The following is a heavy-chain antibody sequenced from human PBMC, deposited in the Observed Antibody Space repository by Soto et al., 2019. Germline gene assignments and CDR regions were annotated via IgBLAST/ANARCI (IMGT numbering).Heavy chain of an antibody. CDR2: IYYSGST. Sequence: KASETLSLTCTVSGGSISSSSYYGGWIRQSPGKGLEWIGSIYYSGSTYYNPSLKSRVTISVDTSKSQFSLKLSSVTAADTAVYYCARLTVVVTAIRYNWFDPWGQGTLVTVSS. D-gene: IGHD2-21*02. CDR1: GGSISSSSYY. J-gene: IGHJ5*02. V-gene: IGHV4-39*01. CDR3: ARLTVVVTAIRYNWFDP.